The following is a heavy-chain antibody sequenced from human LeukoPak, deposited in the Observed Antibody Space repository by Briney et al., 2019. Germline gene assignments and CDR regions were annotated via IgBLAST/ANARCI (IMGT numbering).Heavy chain of an antibody. CDR1: GGSFSGYY. CDR2: INHSGST. Sequence: SETLSLTCAVYGGSFSGYYWSWIRQPPGKGLEWIGEINHSGSTNYNPSLKSRVTISVDTSKNQFSLKLSSVTAADTAVYYCARGLNDFWSGYYGDAFDIWGQGTMVTVSS. D-gene: IGHD3-3*01. V-gene: IGHV4-34*01. CDR3: ARGLNDFWSGYYGDAFDI. J-gene: IGHJ3*02.